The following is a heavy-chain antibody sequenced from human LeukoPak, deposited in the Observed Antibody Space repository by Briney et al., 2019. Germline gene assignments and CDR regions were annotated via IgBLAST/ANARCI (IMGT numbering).Heavy chain of an antibody. J-gene: IGHJ6*02. CDR2: INPNSGGT. CDR3: ARLGIAARPGYYYYGMDV. Sequence: GASVKVSFKASGYTFTGYYMHWVRQAPGQGLEWMGWINPNSGGTNYAQKFQGRVTMTRDTSISTAYMELSRLRSDDTAVYYCARLGIAARPGYYYYGMDVWGQGTTVTVSS. V-gene: IGHV1-2*02. D-gene: IGHD6-6*01. CDR1: GYTFTGYY.